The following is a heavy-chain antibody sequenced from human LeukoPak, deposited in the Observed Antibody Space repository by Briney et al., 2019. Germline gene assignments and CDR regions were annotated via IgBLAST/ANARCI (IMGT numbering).Heavy chain of an antibody. J-gene: IGHJ3*02. D-gene: IGHD6-6*01. V-gene: IGHV3-30*02. CDR1: GFTFSSYG. Sequence: PGGSLRLSCAASGFTFSSYGMHWVRQAPGKGLEWVAFIRYDGSNKYYADSVKGRFTISRDNSKNTLYLQMNSLRAEDTAVYYCASPYSSSSAFDIWGQGTMVTVSS. CDR3: ASPYSSSSAFDI. CDR2: IRYDGSNK.